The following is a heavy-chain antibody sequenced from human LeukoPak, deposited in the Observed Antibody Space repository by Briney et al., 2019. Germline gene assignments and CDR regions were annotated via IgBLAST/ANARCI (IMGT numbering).Heavy chain of an antibody. CDR3: ARVSRALNAFDI. J-gene: IGHJ3*02. V-gene: IGHV4-59*01. CDR1: GGSISDYY. D-gene: IGHD2-2*01. CDR2: IYYSGST. Sequence: SETLSLTCTVSGGSISDYYWSWIRQPPGKGLEWIGYIYYSGSTNYNPSLKSRVTISVDTSKNQFSLKLSSVTAADTAVYYCARVSRALNAFDIWGQGTMVTVSS.